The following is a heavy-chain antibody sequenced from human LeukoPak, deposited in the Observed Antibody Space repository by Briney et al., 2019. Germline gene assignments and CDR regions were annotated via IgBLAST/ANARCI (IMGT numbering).Heavy chain of an antibody. CDR1: GFTFSSYA. V-gene: IGHV3-30*04. CDR2: ISYDGSNK. CDR3: AKEGDYYGSGSYRDGFDI. Sequence: GGSLRLSCAASGFTFSSYAMHWVRQAPGKGLEWVAVISYDGSNKYYADSVKGRFTISRDSFKNTLYLQMNSLRPEDTAVYYCAKEGDYYGSGSYRDGFDIWGQGTRATVSS. D-gene: IGHD3-10*01. J-gene: IGHJ3*02.